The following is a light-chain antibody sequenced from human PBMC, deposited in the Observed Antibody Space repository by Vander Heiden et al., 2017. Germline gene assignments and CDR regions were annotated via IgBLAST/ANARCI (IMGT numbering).Light chain of an antibody. CDR2: DAS. Sequence: ALQLTQSPSSLSASVGDRVPITCRASQGISSALAWYQQKPGKAPKLLIYDASSLESGVPSRFSGSGSGTDFTLTISSLQPEDFATYYCHQFNSYPVTFGQGTRLEIK. V-gene: IGKV1-13*02. CDR1: QGISSA. CDR3: HQFNSYPVT. J-gene: IGKJ5*01.